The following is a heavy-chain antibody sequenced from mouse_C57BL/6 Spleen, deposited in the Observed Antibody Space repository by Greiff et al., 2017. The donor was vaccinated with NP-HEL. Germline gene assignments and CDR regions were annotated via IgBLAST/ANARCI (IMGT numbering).Heavy chain of an antibody. CDR1: GFNIKDDY. J-gene: IGHJ3*01. Sequence: VHVKQSGAELVRPGASVKLSCTASGFNIKDDYLHWVKQRPEQGLEWIGWFDPENGDTEYASKFQGKATITADTSSNTAYLQLSSLTSEDTAVYYCIILRPYWGQGTLVTVSA. V-gene: IGHV14-4*01. CDR3: IILRPY. CDR2: FDPENGDT. D-gene: IGHD1-1*01.